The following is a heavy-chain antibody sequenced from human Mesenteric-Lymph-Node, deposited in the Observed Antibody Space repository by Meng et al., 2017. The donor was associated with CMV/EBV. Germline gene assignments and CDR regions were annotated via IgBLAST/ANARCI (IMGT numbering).Heavy chain of an antibody. CDR3: ACRGGDFDY. CDR2: ISTSGSTI. J-gene: IGHJ4*02. Sequence: GESLKISCAASGFTFSSYEMNWVRQAPGKGLEWVSYISTSGSTINYADSVKGRFTISRDNAKNTLYLQMNSLRAEDTAVYYCACRGGDFDYWGQGTRVTVSS. CDR1: GFTFSSYE. D-gene: IGHD3-10*01. V-gene: IGHV3-48*03.